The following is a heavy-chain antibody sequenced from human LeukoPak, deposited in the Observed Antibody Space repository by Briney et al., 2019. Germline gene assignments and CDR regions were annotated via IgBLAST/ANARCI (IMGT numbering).Heavy chain of an antibody. Sequence: GRSLRLSCAASGFTFSSYGMDWVRQAPGKGLEWVAVISYDGSNKYYADSVKGRFTISRDNSKNTLYLQMNGLRVEDTAVYYCAKDLAPYYYYGMDVWGQGTTVTVSS. CDR3: AKDLAPYYYYGMDV. V-gene: IGHV3-30*18. J-gene: IGHJ6*02. CDR2: ISYDGSNK. CDR1: GFTFSSYG.